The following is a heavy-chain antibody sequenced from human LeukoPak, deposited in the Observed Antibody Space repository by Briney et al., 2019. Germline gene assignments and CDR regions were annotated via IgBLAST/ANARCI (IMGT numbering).Heavy chain of an antibody. V-gene: IGHV3-66*01. CDR3: ANPIVGAIRGAFDI. CDR2: FYSGGTK. Sequence: LPGGSLRLSCAASGFTVSSNYMSWVRQAPGKGLEWVSVFYSGGTKQYADSVKGRFTISRDNSKNTLYLQMNSLRAEDTAVYYCANPIVGAIRGAFDIWGQGTMVTVSS. CDR1: GFTVSSNY. D-gene: IGHD1-26*01. J-gene: IGHJ3*02.